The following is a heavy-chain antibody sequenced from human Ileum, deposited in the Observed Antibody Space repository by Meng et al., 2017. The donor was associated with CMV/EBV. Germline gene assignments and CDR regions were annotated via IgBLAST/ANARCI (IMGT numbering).Heavy chain of an antibody. J-gene: IGHJ4*02. V-gene: IGHV4-30-4*08. Sequence: SETLSLTCIVSNGSISSGDYSWSWIRQPPGKGLEWIGFSYYSGSTYYNPSLKSRVTISVDTSKNQFSLKLTSVTAADTAVYYCARVRDLFRYFAYWGQGTLVPVSS. CDR1: NGSISSGDYS. CDR3: ARVRDLFRYFAY. CDR2: SYYSGST.